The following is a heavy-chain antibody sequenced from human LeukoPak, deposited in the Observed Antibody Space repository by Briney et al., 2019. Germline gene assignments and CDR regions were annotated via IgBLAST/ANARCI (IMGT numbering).Heavy chain of an antibody. D-gene: IGHD2-2*01. J-gene: IGHJ3*02. Sequence: TGVSLRLSCTASGFTFSSYATSWVRQAPGEGLEWVSAISDRGTNTYYADSVKGRFTISRDNSMNTLYLQMNSLRSEDTAVYYCAKLWSTSRGAFDIWGQGTMVTVSS. V-gene: IGHV3-23*01. CDR3: AKLWSTSRGAFDI. CDR2: ISDRGTNT. CDR1: GFTFSSYA.